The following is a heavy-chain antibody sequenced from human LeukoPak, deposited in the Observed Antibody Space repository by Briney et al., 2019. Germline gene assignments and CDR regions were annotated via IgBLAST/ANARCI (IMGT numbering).Heavy chain of an antibody. Sequence: PSETLSLTCTVSGVSISSYYWSWIRQPPGKGLEWIGYIYYSGSTNYNPSLKSRVTISVDTSKNQFSLKLSSVTAADTAVYYCAIEDNYGDYYFQHWGQGTLVTVSS. D-gene: IGHD4-17*01. V-gene: IGHV4-59*01. CDR2: IYYSGST. CDR3: AIEDNYGDYYFQH. J-gene: IGHJ1*01. CDR1: GVSISSYY.